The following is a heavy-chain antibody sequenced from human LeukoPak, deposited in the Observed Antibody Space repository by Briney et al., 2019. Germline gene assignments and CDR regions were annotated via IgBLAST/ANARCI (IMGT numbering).Heavy chain of an antibody. Sequence: GASVKVSCKASGGTFSSYAISWVRQAPGQGLEWMGGIIPIFGTANYAQKFQGRVTITADESTSTAYMELSRLRADDTAVYYCERDLSGDLDYWGQGTLVTVSS. V-gene: IGHV1-69*13. J-gene: IGHJ4*02. CDR1: GGTFSSYA. D-gene: IGHD1-26*01. CDR3: ERDLSGDLDY. CDR2: IIPIFGTA.